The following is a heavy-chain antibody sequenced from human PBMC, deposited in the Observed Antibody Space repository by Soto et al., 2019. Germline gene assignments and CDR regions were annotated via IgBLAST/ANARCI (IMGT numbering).Heavy chain of an antibody. V-gene: IGHV4-59*08. J-gene: IGHJ4*02. CDR2: IYDSGST. D-gene: IGHD3-10*01. CDR1: GGSISSYY. CDR3: APHLWFGELYY. Sequence: PSETLSLTCTVSGGSISSYYWSWIRQPPGKGLEWIGYIYDSGSTYYNSSLKSRVTMSVDTSKNQFSLKLSSVTAADTAVYYCAPHLWFGELYYWGQGTLVTVSS.